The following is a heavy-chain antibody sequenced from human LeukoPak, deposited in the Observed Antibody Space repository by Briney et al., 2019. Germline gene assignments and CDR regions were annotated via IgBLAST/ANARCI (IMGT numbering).Heavy chain of an antibody. Sequence: GASVKVTCKASGYTFTSYDINWVRQATGQGLEWMGWMNPSSGNTGYAQKFQGRVTITRNTSISTAYMELSSLRSEDTAVYYCARAEVGATADAFDIWGQGTMVTVSS. CDR1: GYTFTSYD. CDR2: MNPSSGNT. V-gene: IGHV1-8*03. J-gene: IGHJ3*02. D-gene: IGHD1-26*01. CDR3: ARAEVGATADAFDI.